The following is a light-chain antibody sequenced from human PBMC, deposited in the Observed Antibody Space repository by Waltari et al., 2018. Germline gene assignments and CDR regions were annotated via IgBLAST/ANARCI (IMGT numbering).Light chain of an antibody. CDR1: QSISSY. CDR2: AAS. V-gene: IGKV1-39*01. CDR3: QQSYSTPPIFT. Sequence: DLQMTQSPSSLSASVGDRVTITCRASQSISSYLNWYQQKPGKAPKLLIYAASSLQSGVPSRFSGSGFGTDFTLTISSLQPEDFATYYCQQSYSTPPIFTFGPGTKVDIK. J-gene: IGKJ3*01.